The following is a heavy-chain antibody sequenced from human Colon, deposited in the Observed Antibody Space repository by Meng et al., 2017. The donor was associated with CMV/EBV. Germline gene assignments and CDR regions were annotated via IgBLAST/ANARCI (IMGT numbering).Heavy chain of an antibody. CDR1: GGSVSSDIHY. CDR3: ARNIFRGVPPDY. Sequence: SETLSLTCTVSGGSVSSDIHYWSWIRQPPGKGLEWIGYIFYTGSTKYSPSLKSRVTISLDTSKNQFSLRVNSVTAADTAVYYCARNIFRGVPPDYWGQGTLVTVSS. D-gene: IGHD3-9*01. J-gene: IGHJ4*02. V-gene: IGHV4-61*01. CDR2: IFYTGST.